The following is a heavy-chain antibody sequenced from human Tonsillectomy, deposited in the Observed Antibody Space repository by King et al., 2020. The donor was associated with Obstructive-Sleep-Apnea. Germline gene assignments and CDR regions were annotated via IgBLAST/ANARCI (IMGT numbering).Heavy chain of an antibody. J-gene: IGHJ4*02. V-gene: IGHV3-30*18. CDR2: ISYDVSNK. CDR3: AKDGSRYYYDSSGYFDY. D-gene: IGHD3-22*01. CDR1: GFTFSSYG. Sequence: QLVQSGGGVVQPGRSLRLSCAASGFTFSSYGVHWGRQAPGMGVGWVAGISYDVSNKYYADSVKGRFTSSRDNSKNTLYLQMNSLRAEDTAVYYCAKDGSRYYYDSSGYFDYWGQGTLVTVSS.